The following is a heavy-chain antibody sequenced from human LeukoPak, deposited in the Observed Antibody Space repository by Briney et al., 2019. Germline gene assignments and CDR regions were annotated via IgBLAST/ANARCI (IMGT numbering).Heavy chain of an antibody. CDR1: GSTFSDYY. CDR3: AREYQLAPPGNFDY. CDR2: ISSSGSTI. V-gene: IGHV3-11*01. J-gene: IGHJ4*02. D-gene: IGHD2-2*01. Sequence: PGGSLRLSCAASGSTFSDYYMSWIRQAPGKGLEWVSYISSSGSTIYYADSVKGRFTISRDNAKNSLYLQMNSLRAEDTAVYYCAREYQLAPPGNFDYWGQGTLVTVSS.